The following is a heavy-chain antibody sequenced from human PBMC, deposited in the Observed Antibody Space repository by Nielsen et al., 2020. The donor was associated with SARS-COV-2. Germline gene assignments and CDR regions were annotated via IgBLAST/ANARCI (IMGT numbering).Heavy chain of an antibody. CDR3: ARVSAMITFGGVPDY. D-gene: IGHD3-16*01. Sequence: EGSLRLSCAASGFTFSTYAMSWVRQAPGKGLEWVSAISGSGGSTYYADSVKGRFTISRDNSKNTLYLQMNSLRAEDTAVYYCARVSAMITFGGVPDYWGQGTLVTVSS. CDR1: GFTFSTYA. V-gene: IGHV3-23*01. J-gene: IGHJ4*02. CDR2: ISGSGGST.